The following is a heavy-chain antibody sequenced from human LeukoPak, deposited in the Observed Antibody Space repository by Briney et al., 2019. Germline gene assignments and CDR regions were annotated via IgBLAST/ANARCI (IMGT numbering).Heavy chain of an antibody. V-gene: IGHV4-30-4*08. CDR3: ARDKEMATIGRAFDI. J-gene: IGHJ3*02. Sequence: PSETLSLTCTVSGGSISSGDYYWSWIRQPPGKGLEWIGYIYYSGSTYYNPSLKSRVTISVDTSKNQSSLKLSSVTAADTAVYYCARDKEMATIGRAFDIWGQGTMVTVSS. D-gene: IGHD5-24*01. CDR1: GGSISSGDYY. CDR2: IYYSGST.